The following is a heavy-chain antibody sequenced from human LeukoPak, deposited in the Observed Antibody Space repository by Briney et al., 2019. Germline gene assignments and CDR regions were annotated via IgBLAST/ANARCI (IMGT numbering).Heavy chain of an antibody. J-gene: IGHJ4*02. CDR1: GFTFSSYE. Sequence: GGSLRLSCAASGFTFSSYEMNWVRQAPGKGLEWVSYSSSSGSTIYYADSVKGRFTISRDNAKNSLYLQMNSLRAEDTAVYYCARDSPGIAAAGLYYFDYWGQGTLVTVSS. V-gene: IGHV3-48*03. D-gene: IGHD6-13*01. CDR2: SSSSGSTI. CDR3: ARDSPGIAAAGLYYFDY.